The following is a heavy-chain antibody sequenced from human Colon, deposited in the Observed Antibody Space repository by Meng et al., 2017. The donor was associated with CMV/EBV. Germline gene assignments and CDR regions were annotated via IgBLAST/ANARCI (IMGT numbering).Heavy chain of an antibody. V-gene: IGHV5-51*01. CDR3: ARPILSITGTTHAFDI. CDR2: IYPDDSET. J-gene: IGHJ3*02. Sequence: GESLKISCEGSGYSFTNYWIAWVRQMPRRGPEWMGIIYPDDSETRYSPSFQGQVTISVDKSLNAAYLQWNSLKASDTAMYYCARPILSITGTTHAFDIWGQGTMVTVSS. D-gene: IGHD1-7*01. CDR1: GYSFTNYW.